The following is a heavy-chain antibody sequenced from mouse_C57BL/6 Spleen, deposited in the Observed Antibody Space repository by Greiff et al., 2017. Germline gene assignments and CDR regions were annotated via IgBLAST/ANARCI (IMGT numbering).Heavy chain of an antibody. Sequence: EVQLQQSGPELVKPGASVKMSCKASGYTFTDYNMHWVKQSHGKSLEWIGYINPNNGGTSYNQKFKGKATLTVNKSSSTAYMELRSLTSEDSAVYYCAREDYRDLGFAYWGQGTLVTVSA. CDR3: AREDYRDLGFAY. D-gene: IGHD2-13*01. CDR2: INPNNGGT. J-gene: IGHJ3*01. V-gene: IGHV1-22*01. CDR1: GYTFTDYN.